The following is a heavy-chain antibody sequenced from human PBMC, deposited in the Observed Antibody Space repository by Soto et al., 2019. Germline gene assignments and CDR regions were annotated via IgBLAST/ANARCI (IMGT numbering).Heavy chain of an antibody. CDR2: IYYSGST. J-gene: IGHJ6*02. V-gene: IGHV4-31*03. CDR3: ARVCGGDCHYGMDV. D-gene: IGHD2-21*02. CDR1: GGSISSGGYY. Sequence: QVQLQESGPGLVKPSQTLSLTCTVSGGSISSGGYYWSWIRQHPGKGLEWIGDIYYSGSTYYNPSLKSRVTISGDTCKNQFSLKLSSVTAADTAVYYCARVCGGDCHYGMDVWGQGTTGTVSS.